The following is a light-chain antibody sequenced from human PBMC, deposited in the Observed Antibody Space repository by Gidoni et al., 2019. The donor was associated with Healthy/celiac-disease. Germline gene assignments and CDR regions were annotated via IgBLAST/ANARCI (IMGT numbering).Light chain of an antibody. CDR2: AAS. Sequence: DIQMTQSPSSLSASVGDRVTITCRASQSISSYLNWYQQKPGKAPKLLIYAASSLQSWVPSRFSGSGSGTDFTLTISSLQPEDFATYYCQQSYSTPQATFGPGTKVDIK. CDR1: QSISSY. J-gene: IGKJ3*01. CDR3: QQSYSTPQAT. V-gene: IGKV1-39*01.